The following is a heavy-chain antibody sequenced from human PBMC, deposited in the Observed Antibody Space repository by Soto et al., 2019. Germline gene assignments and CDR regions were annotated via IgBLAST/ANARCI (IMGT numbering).Heavy chain of an antibody. CDR1: GVSISSGGYY. J-gene: IGHJ4*02. D-gene: IGHD4-17*01. CDR2: IYHSGRT. CDR3: ASVTGGDSEYYFDY. Sequence: SETLSLTCTVSGVSISSGGYYWGWIRQHPGKGLEWIGNIYHSGRTYYNPSLKSRVIMSVDTSKNHFSLNLNSVTAADTAMYFRASVTGGDSEYYFDYWGQATMVTVS. V-gene: IGHV4-31*03.